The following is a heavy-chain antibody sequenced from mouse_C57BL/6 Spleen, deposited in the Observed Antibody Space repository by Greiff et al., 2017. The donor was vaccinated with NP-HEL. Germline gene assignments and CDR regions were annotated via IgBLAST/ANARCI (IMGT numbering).Heavy chain of an antibody. J-gene: IGHJ3*01. Sequence: VQLQQSGPGLVQPSQSLSITCTASGFSLTSYGVHWVRQSPGKGLEWLGVIWSGGSTDYNAGIISRLSSSKDYSKSQVFFKMNRLQADDTAIYYGARNVDGYYAYWGQGTLVTVSA. V-gene: IGHV2-2*01. CDR1: GFSLTSYG. D-gene: IGHD2-3*01. CDR2: IWSGGST. CDR3: ARNVDGYYAY.